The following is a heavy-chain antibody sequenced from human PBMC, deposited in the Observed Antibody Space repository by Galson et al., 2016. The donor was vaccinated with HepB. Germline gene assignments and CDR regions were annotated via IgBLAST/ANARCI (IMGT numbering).Heavy chain of an antibody. CDR1: GFSYSDCS. CDR2: LSSTSTLI. D-gene: IGHD5-12*01. V-gene: IGHV3-48*01. J-gene: IGHJ2*01. CDR3: VRDRHGYTYYGTLGIGYFDL. Sequence: SLRLSCAGSGFSYSDCSINWVRQAPGKGLEWVSYLSSTSTLIYYADSVKGRFTVSRDNAKNSLYLQMNSLRAEDTAVYYCVRDRHGYTYYGTLGIGYFDLWGRGTLSLSPQ.